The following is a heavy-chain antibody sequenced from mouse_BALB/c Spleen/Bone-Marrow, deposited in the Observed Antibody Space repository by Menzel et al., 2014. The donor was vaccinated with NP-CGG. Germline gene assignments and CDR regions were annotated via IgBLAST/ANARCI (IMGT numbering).Heavy chain of an antibody. Sequence: EVQRVESGAELVKPGASVKLSCTASGFNIKDTYMHWVKQRPEQGLEWIGRIDPANGNTKYDPKFQGKATITADTSSNTAYLQLSSLTSEDTAVYYCATLTGTFDYWGQGTPVTVSA. V-gene: IGHV14-3*02. CDR1: GFNIKDTY. D-gene: IGHD4-1*01. J-gene: IGHJ3*01. CDR3: ATLTGTFDY. CDR2: IDPANGNT.